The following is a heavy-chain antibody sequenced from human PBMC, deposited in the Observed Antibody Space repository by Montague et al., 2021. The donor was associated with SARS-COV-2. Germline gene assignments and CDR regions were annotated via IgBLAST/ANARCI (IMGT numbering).Heavy chain of an antibody. CDR3: ATGTRMYGLDF. CDR1: GGSVSSGYYS. Sequence: TLSLTCVVSGGSVSSGYYSWSWIRPAQGMGLEGIVYIYQSGSAYYTPTLKSRITISIDTSNNHFSLNRRSATAADTGLYYCATGTRMYGLDFWGQGTTVTVSS. J-gene: IGHJ6*02. CDR2: IYQSGSA. D-gene: IGHD3-10*01. V-gene: IGHV4-30-2*01.